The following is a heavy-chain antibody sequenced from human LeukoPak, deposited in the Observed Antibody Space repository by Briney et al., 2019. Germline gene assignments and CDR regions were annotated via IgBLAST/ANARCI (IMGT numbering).Heavy chain of an antibody. CDR3: ARGANFYYHGMDV. CDR2: INHSGST. CDR1: GGSFSGYY. Sequence: PSETLSLTCAVYGGSFSGYYWSWIRQPPGKGLEWIGEINHSGSTNYNPSLKSRVTISVDTSKNQFSLKLSSVTAADTAVYYCARGANFYYHGMDVWGQGTTVTVS. D-gene: IGHD2-15*01. V-gene: IGHV4-34*01. J-gene: IGHJ6*02.